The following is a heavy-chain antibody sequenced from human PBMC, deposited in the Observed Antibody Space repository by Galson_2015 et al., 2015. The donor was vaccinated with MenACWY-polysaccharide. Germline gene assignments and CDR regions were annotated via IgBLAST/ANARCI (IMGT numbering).Heavy chain of an antibody. V-gene: IGHV3-48*02. J-gene: IGHJ4*02. Sequence: SLRLSCAASGFTFSDYSMHWVRQAPGNGLEWVSCIASSSSTTYYADSVQGRVTISRDTAENTVYLNLNSLRDEDTAVYYCARDGREYKFWSGWDAFDIWGQGTLVTVSS. CDR1: GFTFSDYS. CDR3: ARDGREYKFWSGWDAFDI. CDR2: IASSSSTT. D-gene: IGHD3-3*01.